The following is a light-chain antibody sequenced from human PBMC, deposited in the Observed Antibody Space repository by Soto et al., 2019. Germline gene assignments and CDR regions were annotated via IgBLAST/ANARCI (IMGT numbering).Light chain of an antibody. CDR2: DAS. CDR3: QQRGNWPPSIT. J-gene: IGKJ5*01. Sequence: EIVLTQSPATLSLSPGERATLSCRASQSVSSYLAWYQQKPGQAPRLLIYDASNRATGIPARFSGSGSGTDCTLAISSLEPEDFAIYYCQQRGNWPPSITFGQGTRLEIK. CDR1: QSVSSY. V-gene: IGKV3-11*01.